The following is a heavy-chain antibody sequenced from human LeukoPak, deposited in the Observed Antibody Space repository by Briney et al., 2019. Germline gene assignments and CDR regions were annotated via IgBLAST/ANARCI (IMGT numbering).Heavy chain of an antibody. CDR3: ARDAYSYDPRGYFDY. Sequence: GGSLRLSCAASGFTFSSYAMHWVRQAPGKGLEWVAVISYDGSNKYYADSVKGRFTISRDNAKNSLYLQMNSLRAEDTAVYYCARDAYSYDPRGYFDYWGQGTLVTVSS. J-gene: IGHJ4*02. CDR2: ISYDGSNK. D-gene: IGHD5-18*01. CDR1: GFTFSSYA. V-gene: IGHV3-30-3*01.